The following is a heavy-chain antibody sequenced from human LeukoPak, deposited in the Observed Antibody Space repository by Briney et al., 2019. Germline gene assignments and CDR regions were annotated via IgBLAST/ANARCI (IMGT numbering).Heavy chain of an antibody. CDR3: ARSLGIVVVPAAIGFDP. CDR1: GYXFTGYY. V-gene: IGHV1-2*02. D-gene: IGHD2-2*01. J-gene: IGHJ5*02. Sequence: ASVKVSCKASGYXFTGYYIHWVRQAPGQGLEWMGWINPNSGGTNYAQKFQGRVTMTRDTSISTAYMELSRLRSDDTAVYYSARSLGIVVVPAAIGFDPWGQGTLVTVSS. CDR2: INPNSGGT.